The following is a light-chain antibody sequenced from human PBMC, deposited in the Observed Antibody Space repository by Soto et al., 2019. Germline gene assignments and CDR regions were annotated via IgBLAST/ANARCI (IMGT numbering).Light chain of an antibody. V-gene: IGKV1-5*03. J-gene: IGKJ1*01. CDR2: KAS. CDR3: QEYNSYTTWT. CDR1: QSISGW. Sequence: DIQMTQSPSTLSASVGDRVTITCRASQSISGWLAWYQQKPGKAPKLLIYKASSLESGVPSRFSGSGSGTEFTLSISSLQPDDFATYYCQEYNSYTTWTFGQVTKVEIK.